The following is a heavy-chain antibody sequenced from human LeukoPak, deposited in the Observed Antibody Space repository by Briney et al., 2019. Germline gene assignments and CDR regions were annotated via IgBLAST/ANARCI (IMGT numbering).Heavy chain of an antibody. J-gene: IGHJ3*02. CDR1: GFTFSSSA. Sequence: GGSLRLSCAASGFTFSSSAMSWVRQVPGKGLEWVSGIGASGGSTYYADSVKGRFTISRDNSKNTLYLQMNGLRAEDTAVYYCARDRLDSSGWPDAFDIWGQGTMVTVSS. D-gene: IGHD6-19*01. V-gene: IGHV3-23*01. CDR2: IGASGGST. CDR3: ARDRLDSSGWPDAFDI.